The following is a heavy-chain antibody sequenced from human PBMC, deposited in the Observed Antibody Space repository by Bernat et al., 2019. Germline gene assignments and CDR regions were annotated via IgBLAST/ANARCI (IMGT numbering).Heavy chain of an antibody. D-gene: IGHD6-13*01. CDR1: GFTFSSYA. CDR2: ISYDGSKK. J-gene: IGHJ6*02. V-gene: IGHV3-30-3*01. Sequence: QVQLVESGGGVVQPGRSLRLSCAASGFTFSSYAMHWVRQAPGKGLEWVAVISYDGSKKYYAASVKGRFTISRDNSKNTLYLQMNSLRAEDTAVYYCARVAAAAGTKYYYYYGMDVWGQGTTVTVTS. CDR3: ARVAAAAGTKYYYYYGMDV.